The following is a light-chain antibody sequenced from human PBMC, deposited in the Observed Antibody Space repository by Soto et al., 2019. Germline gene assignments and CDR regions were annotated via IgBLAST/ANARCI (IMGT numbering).Light chain of an antibody. J-gene: IGLJ1*01. CDR2: GNR. CDR3: QSYDDSLSASDV. CDR1: SSNIGAGYD. V-gene: IGLV1-40*01. Sequence: QSVLTQPPSVSGAPGQRVTISCTGSSSNIGAGYDVHWYQQFPGTAPKLLIYGNRNRPSGVPDRFSGSESGTSASLAITGLQAEDEADYYCQSYDDSLSASDVFGTGTKVTVL.